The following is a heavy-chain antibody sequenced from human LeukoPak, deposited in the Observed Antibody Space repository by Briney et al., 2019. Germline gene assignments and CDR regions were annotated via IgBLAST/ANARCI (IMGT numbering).Heavy chain of an antibody. Sequence: PGGSLRLSCAASGFTVSSNYMSWVRQAPGKGLEWVSVIYSGGSTYYADSVEGRFTISRDNSKNTLYLQMNSLRAEDTAVYYCARDHSSGWLGMDVWGQGTTVTVSS. D-gene: IGHD6-19*01. CDR3: ARDHSSGWLGMDV. CDR1: GFTVSSNY. CDR2: IYSGGST. V-gene: IGHV3-66*01. J-gene: IGHJ6*02.